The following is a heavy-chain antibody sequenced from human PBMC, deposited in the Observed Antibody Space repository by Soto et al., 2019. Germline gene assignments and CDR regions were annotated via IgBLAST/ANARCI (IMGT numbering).Heavy chain of an antibody. D-gene: IGHD4-4*01. J-gene: IGHJ6*03. CDR1: GFTFSSYA. Sequence: GGSLRLSCAASGFTFSSYAMSWVRQAPGKGLEWVSAISGSGGSTYYADSVKGRFTISRDNSKNTLYLQMNSLRAEDTAVYYCAKAPPTTVTTYRYYYYMDVWGKGTTVTVSS. CDR3: AKAPPTTVTTYRYYYYMDV. CDR2: ISGSGGST. V-gene: IGHV3-23*01.